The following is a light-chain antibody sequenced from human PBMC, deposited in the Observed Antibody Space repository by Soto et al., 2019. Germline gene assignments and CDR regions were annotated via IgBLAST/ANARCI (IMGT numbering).Light chain of an antibody. CDR3: QQYNNWPS. CDR1: QSVNND. CDR2: GAF. Sequence: IVRTHSPAILCVSPGERATLSFRASQSVNNDLAWYHQKPGQAPRLLVYGAFTRATGIPARFSGSGSGTEFTLTVSSLRSEDFAVYYCQQYNNWPSFGQGTRLEIK. V-gene: IGKV3-15*01. J-gene: IGKJ5*01.